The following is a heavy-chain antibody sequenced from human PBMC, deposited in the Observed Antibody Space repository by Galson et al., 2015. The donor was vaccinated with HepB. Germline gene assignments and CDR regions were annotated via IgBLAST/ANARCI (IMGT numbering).Heavy chain of an antibody. Sequence: SLRLSCAASGFTFSDYYMSWIRQAPGKGLEWVSYISSSSSYTNYADSVKGRFTISRDNAKNSLYLQMNSLRAEDTAVYYCARDLHSGSLEATYWGQGTLVTVSS. D-gene: IGHD1-26*01. CDR1: GFTFSDYY. J-gene: IGHJ4*02. CDR3: ARDLHSGSLEATY. V-gene: IGHV3-11*06. CDR2: ISSSSSYT.